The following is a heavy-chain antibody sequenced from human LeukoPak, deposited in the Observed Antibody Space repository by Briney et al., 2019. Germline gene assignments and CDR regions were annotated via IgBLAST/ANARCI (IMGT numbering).Heavy chain of an antibody. CDR3: ARESAYDCVWGSYPKNYFDY. J-gene: IGHJ4*02. V-gene: IGHV4-61*02. CDR1: GGSISSGSYY. D-gene: IGHD3-16*02. CDR2: IYTSGST. Sequence: SETLSLTCTVSGGSISSGSYYWSWIRQPAGKGLEWIGRIYTSGSTNYNPSLKSRVTISVDTSKNQFSLKLSSVTAADTAMYYCARESAYDCVWGSYPKNYFDYWGQGTLVTVSS.